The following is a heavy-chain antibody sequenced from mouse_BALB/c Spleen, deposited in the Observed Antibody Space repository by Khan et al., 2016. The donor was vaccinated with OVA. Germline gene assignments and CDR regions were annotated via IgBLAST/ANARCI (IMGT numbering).Heavy chain of an antibody. V-gene: IGHV1-4*01. CDR3: SRGGTYHGNDGAWFAY. J-gene: IGHJ3*01. CDR2: INPTNIYT. CDR1: GYTFTSYT. D-gene: IGHD2-10*01. Sequence: QVQLQQSGAELARPGASVKMSCKASGYTFTSYTIHWVKQRPGQGLEWIGYINPTNIYTNYNQKFRDKATLTADKSSRTAYMQLSSLTSEDSAVYYCSRGGTYHGNDGAWFAYWGQGTLVTVSA.